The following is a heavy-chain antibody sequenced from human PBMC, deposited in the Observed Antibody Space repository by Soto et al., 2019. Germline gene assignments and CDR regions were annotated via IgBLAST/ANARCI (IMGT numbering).Heavy chain of an antibody. CDR1: GGSVSNFY. D-gene: IGHD6-13*01. Sequence: SETLSLTCTVSGGSVSNFYWNWIRQSAGKGLEWIGRIYSSGSTNYNPSLRSRVTMSVDTSKNQFSLKLNSVTAADTAVYYCATRSHKESWFDPWGQGTLVTVS. CDR3: ATRSHKESWFDP. J-gene: IGHJ5*02. V-gene: IGHV4-4*07. CDR2: IYSSGST.